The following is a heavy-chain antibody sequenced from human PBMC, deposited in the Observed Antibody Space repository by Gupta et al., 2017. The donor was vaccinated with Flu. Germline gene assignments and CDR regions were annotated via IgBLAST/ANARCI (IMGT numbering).Heavy chain of an antibody. J-gene: IGHJ4*02. CDR1: GFTFSNYA. D-gene: IGHD1-26*01. CDR2: ITGSGGST. Sequence: SGASLRRAWAASGFTFSNYAVTLVRQAPGRGLEWVSTITGSGGSTYYADSVKGRFTISRDNSKSTLWLQMNSLRAEDTAVYYCAKVPLMGAAFDCWGQGTLVTVSS. CDR3: AKVPLMGAAFDC. V-gene: IGHV3-23*01.